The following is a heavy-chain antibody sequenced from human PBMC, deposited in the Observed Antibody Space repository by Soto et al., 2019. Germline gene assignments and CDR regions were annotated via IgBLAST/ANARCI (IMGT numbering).Heavy chain of an antibody. J-gene: IGHJ4*02. CDR3: AKQGPLPNWYFDY. V-gene: IGHV3-30*18. CDR1: GFTFSSYG. D-gene: IGHD1-1*01. Sequence: QVQLVESGGGVVQPGRSLRLSCAASGFTFSSYGMHWVRQAPGKGLEWVTVISYDGKVAYYADSVKGRFTISRDNSKNTLYLQMNSLRTEDTAMYYCAKQGPLPNWYFDYWGQGTLVTVSS. CDR2: ISYDGKVA.